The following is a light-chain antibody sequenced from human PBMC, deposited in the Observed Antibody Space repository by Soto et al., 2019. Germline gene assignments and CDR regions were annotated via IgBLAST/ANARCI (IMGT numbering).Light chain of an antibody. CDR1: QSIRSNY. CDR3: QQYGSSSRT. Sequence: EIVLTQSPGTLSLSPGDRATLSCRASQSIRSNYVAWYQQKPGQGPRLLIYGASSRATGIPDRFSGSGSGTDFTLIISRLEPEDFAMYYCQQYGSSSRTFGQGTKVDIK. V-gene: IGKV3-20*01. J-gene: IGKJ1*01. CDR2: GAS.